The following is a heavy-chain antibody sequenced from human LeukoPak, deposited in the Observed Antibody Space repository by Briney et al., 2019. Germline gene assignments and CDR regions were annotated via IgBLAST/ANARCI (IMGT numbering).Heavy chain of an antibody. Sequence: SETLSLTCIVSGGSISSTNYYWGWIRQPPGKGLEWIGTVYYSGSTYYNPSLESRVSISADTSKNQFSLSLSSVTAADTAVYYCARRGRWSSGAYWGQGALVTASS. CDR3: ARRGRWSSGAY. D-gene: IGHD5-24*01. CDR2: VYYSGST. CDR1: GGSISSTNYY. J-gene: IGHJ4*02. V-gene: IGHV4-39*01.